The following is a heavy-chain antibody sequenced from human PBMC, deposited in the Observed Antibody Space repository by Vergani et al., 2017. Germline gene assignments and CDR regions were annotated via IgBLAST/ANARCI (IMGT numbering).Heavy chain of an antibody. Sequence: QVQLVQSGAEVKKPGASVKVSCKASGYTFTSYAMHWVRQAPGQRLEWMGWINTGNGNTKYSQKFQGRVTITRDTSASTAYMELSSLRSEDTAVYYCAREGVNILVGEAEINWFDPWGQGTLVTVSS. J-gene: IGHJ5*02. V-gene: IGHV1-3*04. D-gene: IGHD2-15*01. CDR2: INTGNGNT. CDR1: GYTFTSYA. CDR3: AREGVNILVGEAEINWFDP.